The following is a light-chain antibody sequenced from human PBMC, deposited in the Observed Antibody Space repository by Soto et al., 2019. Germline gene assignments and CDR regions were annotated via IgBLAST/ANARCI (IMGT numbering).Light chain of an antibody. CDR2: GAT. CDR3: QQYNNWPPIT. J-gene: IGKJ5*01. V-gene: IGKV3-15*01. Sequence: EIVMTQSPATLSVSPGETVTLSCGASRSVKFNLAWYHQKPGQAPRLLIYGATTRATGIPARFSGSGSDTEFTLTINSLQSGDFGVYYCQQYNNWPPITFGQGTRLEIK. CDR1: RSVKFN.